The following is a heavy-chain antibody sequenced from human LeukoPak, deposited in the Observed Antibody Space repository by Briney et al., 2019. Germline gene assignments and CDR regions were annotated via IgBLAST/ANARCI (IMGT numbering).Heavy chain of an antibody. Sequence: GALRLSCAASGFTFSSYWMHWVRQAPGKGLGWVSSISSSSTSIYYADSVKGRFTISRDNAKNSLYLQMNSLRAEDTAVYYCARVPNIVGGSGMDVWGKGTTVTVSS. J-gene: IGHJ6*04. V-gene: IGHV3-21*01. D-gene: IGHD2-15*01. CDR2: ISSSSTSI. CDR1: GFTFSSYW. CDR3: ARVPNIVGGSGMDV.